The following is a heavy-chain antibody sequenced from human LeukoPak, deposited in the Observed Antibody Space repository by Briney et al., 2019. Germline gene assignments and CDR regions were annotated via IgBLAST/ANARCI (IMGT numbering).Heavy chain of an antibody. V-gene: IGHV3-74*01. CDR1: GFTYSSYW. CDR3: ARESSYYDSSGYYYKYYYYYMDV. J-gene: IGHJ6*03. CDR2: INSDGSST. D-gene: IGHD3-22*01. Sequence: GGSLRLSXAASGFTYSSYWMRWVRQAPGKGLVWVGHINSDGSSTAYADSVKGRFTISRDNAKNTLYLQMNSLRAEDTALYYCARESSYYDSSGYYYKYYYYYMDVWGKGTTVTVSS.